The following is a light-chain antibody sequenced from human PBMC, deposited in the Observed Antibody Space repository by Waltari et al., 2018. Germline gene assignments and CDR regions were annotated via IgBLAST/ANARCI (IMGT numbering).Light chain of an antibody. V-gene: IGLV2-14*03. CDR1: SSDVGGDDS. J-gene: IGLJ2*01. Sequence: QSALTQPASVSGSPGQSITISCTGSSSDVGGDDSVSWYEDHPGQAPKVIIYDVNKRPLGVSDRFFGSKSGNPASLTISGLQAEDEATFYCSSQSTKNGVIFGGGTKVTVL. CDR3: SSQSTKNGVI. CDR2: DVN.